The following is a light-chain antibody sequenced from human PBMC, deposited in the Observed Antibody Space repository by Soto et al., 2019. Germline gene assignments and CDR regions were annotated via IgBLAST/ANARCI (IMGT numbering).Light chain of an antibody. CDR3: FSYAGSSTYV. Sequence: QSVLTQPASVSASHGQSITISCTGTSSDIGSYNFVSWYQQHPSKAPKLMIYEGSKRPSGISDRFSGSKSGNTASLTISGLQAEDEADYFCFSYAGSSTYVFGTGTKVTV. J-gene: IGLJ1*01. V-gene: IGLV2-23*01. CDR1: SSDIGSYNF. CDR2: EGS.